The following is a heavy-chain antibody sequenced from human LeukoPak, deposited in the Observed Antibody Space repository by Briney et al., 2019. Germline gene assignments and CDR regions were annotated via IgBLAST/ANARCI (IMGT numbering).Heavy chain of an antibody. Sequence: PSETLSLTCTVSGGSISGGGYYWSWIRQHPGKGLEWIGYIYYSGSTYYNPSLKSRVTISVDTSKNQFSLKLSSVTAADTAVYYCAREGGGKSIAAAGLRRWFDPWGQGTLVTVSS. V-gene: IGHV4-31*03. D-gene: IGHD6-13*01. CDR2: IYYSGST. CDR1: GGSISGGGYY. J-gene: IGHJ5*02. CDR3: AREGGGKSIAAAGLRRWFDP.